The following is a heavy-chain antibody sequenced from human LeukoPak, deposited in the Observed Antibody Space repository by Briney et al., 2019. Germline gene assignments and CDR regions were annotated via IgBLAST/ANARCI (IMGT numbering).Heavy chain of an antibody. V-gene: IGHV1-2*02. J-gene: IGHJ5*02. CDR1: GYTFTDYY. CDR2: INPNSGGK. CDR3: PRDPSYSGSP. D-gene: IGHD1-26*01. Sequence: ASVRVSCKASGYTFTDYYMHWVRQAPGQGLEWMGWINPNSGGKNYAQKFQGSVTMTRDTSISTAYMELSRLRSDDTAVYYCPRDPSYSGSPWGQGTLVTVSS.